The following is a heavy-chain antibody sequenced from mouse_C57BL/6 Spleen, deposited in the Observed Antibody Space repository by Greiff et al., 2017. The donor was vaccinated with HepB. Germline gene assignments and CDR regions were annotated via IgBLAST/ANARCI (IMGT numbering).Heavy chain of an antibody. V-gene: IGHV1-7*01. J-gene: IGHJ3*01. D-gene: IGHD2-4*01. CDR1: GYTFTSYW. CDR2: INPSSGYT. CDR3: ASYDYDVWFAY. Sequence: VQLQQSGAELAKPGASVKLSCKASGYTFTSYWMHWVKQRPGQGLEWIGYINPSSGYTKYNQKFKDKATLTADKSSSTAYMQLSSLTYEDSVVYYCASYDYDVWFAYWGQGTLVTVSA.